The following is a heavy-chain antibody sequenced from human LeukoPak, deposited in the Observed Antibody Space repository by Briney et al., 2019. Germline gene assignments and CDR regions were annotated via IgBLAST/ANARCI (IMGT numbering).Heavy chain of an antibody. V-gene: IGHV1-2*02. CDR1: GYTFTGYY. J-gene: IGHJ6*03. CDR2: INPNSGGT. CDR3: ARQPGNYYYMDV. D-gene: IGHD6-13*01. Sequence: ASVKVSCKASGYTFTGYYMHWVRQAPGQGLEWMGWINPNSGGTNYARKFQGRVTMTRDTSISTAYMELSRLRSDDTAVYYCARQPGNYYYMDVWGKGTTVTVSS.